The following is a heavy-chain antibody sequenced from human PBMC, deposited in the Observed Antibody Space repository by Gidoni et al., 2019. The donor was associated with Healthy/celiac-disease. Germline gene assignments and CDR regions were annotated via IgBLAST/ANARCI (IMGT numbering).Heavy chain of an antibody. CDR3: ARGRDGYNYVRYYFDY. J-gene: IGHJ4*02. CDR2: IIPILGTE. CDR1: GVTFRSYA. Sequence: HVQLVQSGAEVKKTGSSLQVSFKASGVTFRSYAISWVRQAPGQGREWMGGIIPILGTENYAQKFQGRVTITAEKYTSTAYMELRSMRSEDKAVDYCARGRDGYNYVRYYFDYWGQGTLVTVSS. V-gene: IGHV1-69*06. D-gene: IGHD5-12*01.